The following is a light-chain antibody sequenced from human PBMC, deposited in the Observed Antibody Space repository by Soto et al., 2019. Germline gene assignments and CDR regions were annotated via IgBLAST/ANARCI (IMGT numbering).Light chain of an antibody. J-gene: IGKJ5*01. CDR1: QSVRSY. V-gene: IGKV3-11*01. Sequence: EIVLTQSPATLSLSPGERATLSCRASQSVRSYLAWYQQNPGQAPRLLIYDASNRATGIPARFSGSGSGTDFTLLIRSLEPEDFAVYYCQQRSNWPPTVGQGTRLEIK. CDR2: DAS. CDR3: QQRSNWPPT.